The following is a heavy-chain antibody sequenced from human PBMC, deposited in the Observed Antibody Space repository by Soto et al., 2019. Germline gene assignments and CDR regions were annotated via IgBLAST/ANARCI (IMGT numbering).Heavy chain of an antibody. CDR3: ARGGATRPRRGYYYGMDV. CDR1: GFAFSSYA. Sequence: QVQLVESGGGVVQPGRSLRLSCAASGFAFSSYAIHWVRQAPGKGLEWVAVISSAGNSEYYGDSVRGRFSISRDNSKNTVYLQMNSLKTEDTAVYFCARGGATRPRRGYYYGMDVWGQGATVTVSS. J-gene: IGHJ6*02. D-gene: IGHD6-6*01. CDR2: ISSAGNSE. V-gene: IGHV3-30-3*01.